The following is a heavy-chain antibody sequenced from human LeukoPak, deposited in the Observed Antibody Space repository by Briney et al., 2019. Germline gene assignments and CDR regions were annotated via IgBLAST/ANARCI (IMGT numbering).Heavy chain of an antibody. Sequence: RASVKVSCKASGYTFRNYAMHWVRQAPGQRLEWMGWINTGNGNAKYPQKFQDRVTITRDTSASTVYMELSSLRSEDTAVYYCARALLGSVSPTFDYWGQGTLVTVSS. D-gene: IGHD3-10*01. CDR2: INTGNGNA. CDR3: ARALLGSVSPTFDY. V-gene: IGHV1-3*04. J-gene: IGHJ4*02. CDR1: GYTFRNYA.